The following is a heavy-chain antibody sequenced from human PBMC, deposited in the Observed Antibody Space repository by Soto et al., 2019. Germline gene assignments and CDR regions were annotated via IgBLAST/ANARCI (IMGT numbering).Heavy chain of an antibody. Sequence: QVQLVQSGAEVKKPGASVKVSCKASGYTFTSYGISWVRQAPGQGLEWMGWISAYNGNTNYAQKLQGRVTMTTDTAPSTAYMELRSLRSDDTAVYYCARETRYYYGSGYYYGMDVWGQGTTVTVSS. J-gene: IGHJ6*02. V-gene: IGHV1-18*01. CDR2: ISAYNGNT. CDR3: ARETRYYYGSGYYYGMDV. D-gene: IGHD3-10*01. CDR1: GYTFTSYG.